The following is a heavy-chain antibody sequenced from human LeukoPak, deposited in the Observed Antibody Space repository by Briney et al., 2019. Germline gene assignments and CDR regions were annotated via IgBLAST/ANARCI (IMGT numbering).Heavy chain of an antibody. Sequence: GGSLRLSCAASGFTFSIYWMSWVRQAPGRGLEWVANIKQDGSEKYYVGSVKGRFTISRDNAKNSLYLQMNSLRAEDRAVYYCAKDHYGGNPRTNYYYYMDVWGKGTTVTVSS. CDR1: GFTFSIYW. CDR3: AKDHYGGNPRTNYYYYMDV. CDR2: IKQDGSEK. D-gene: IGHD4/OR15-4a*01. J-gene: IGHJ6*03. V-gene: IGHV3-7*01.